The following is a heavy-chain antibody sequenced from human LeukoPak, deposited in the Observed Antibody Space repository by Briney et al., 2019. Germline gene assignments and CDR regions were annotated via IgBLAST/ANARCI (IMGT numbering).Heavy chain of an antibody. CDR1: GGSFSSYY. V-gene: IGHV4-4*07. CDR2: IYSSGST. CDR3: AREYSSTSGRHFDY. D-gene: IGHD6-6*01. J-gene: IGHJ4*02. Sequence: SETLSLTCTVSGGSFSSYYWTWIRQPAGKGLEWIGRIYSSGSTNYNPSLRSRVTISVDKSKNQSSLNLTSVTAADTGVYHCAREYSSTSGRHFDYWGQGILVTVPS.